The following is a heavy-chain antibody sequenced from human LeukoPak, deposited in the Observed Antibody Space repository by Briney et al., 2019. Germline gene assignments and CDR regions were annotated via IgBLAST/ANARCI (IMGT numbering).Heavy chain of an antibody. CDR1: GGSISSYY. CDR3: ARDGHYDSGAFNF. D-gene: IGHD3-22*01. CDR2: IYTSGST. J-gene: IGHJ3*01. V-gene: IGHV4-4*07. Sequence: SETLSLTCTVSGGSISSYYWSWIRQPPGKGLEGIGRIYTSGSTNYNPSLKSRVTMSVDTSKNQFSLKLSSVPAADTAVYFCARDGHYDSGAFNFWGQGTMVTVSS.